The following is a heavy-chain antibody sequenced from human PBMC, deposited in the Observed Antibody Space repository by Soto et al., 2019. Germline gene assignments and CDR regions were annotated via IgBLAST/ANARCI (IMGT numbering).Heavy chain of an antibody. J-gene: IGHJ4*02. CDR1: GYSFNYYG. CDR2: INTYNGHS. V-gene: IGHV1-18*01. D-gene: IGHD3-22*01. CDR3: ARDRLRGYDSSGFYS. Sequence: QVELVQSGAELRKPGASVKVSCKSFGYSFNYYGINWVRQAPGQGLEWMGWINTYNGHSNYAQKFADRVTMTTATSTSKVTLELRSLKSDDTATYYCARDRLRGYDSSGFYSWGQGTLVIVSS.